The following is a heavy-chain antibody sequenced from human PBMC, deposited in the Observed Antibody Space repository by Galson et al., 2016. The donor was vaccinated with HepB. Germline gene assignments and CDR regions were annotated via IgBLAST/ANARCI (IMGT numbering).Heavy chain of an antibody. CDR3: ARVRSRSGYCFDY. D-gene: IGHD5-12*01. CDR2: ISSSNTYI. V-gene: IGHV3-21*01. Sequence: SLRLSCAASGFSFSIYSMNWVRQAPGKGLEWVSSISSSNTYIDYADSVKGRFTISRDNPKNSLYLQMNSLRVEDTAVYYCARVRSRSGYCFDYWRQGTRVTVSS. J-gene: IGHJ4*02. CDR1: GFSFSIYS.